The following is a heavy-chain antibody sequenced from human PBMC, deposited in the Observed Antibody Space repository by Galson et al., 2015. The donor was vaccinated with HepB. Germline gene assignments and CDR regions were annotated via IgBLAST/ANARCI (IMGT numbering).Heavy chain of an antibody. D-gene: IGHD6-13*01. CDR2: IGTAGDP. V-gene: IGHV3-13*05. Sequence: SLRLSCAASGFTFSSYDMHWVRQATGKGLEWVSAIGTAGDPYYPGSVKGRFTISRENAKNSLYLQMNSLRAGDTAVYYRARAAAGSLVFGFPLDYWGQGTLVTVSS. CDR3: ARAAAGSLVFGFPLDY. J-gene: IGHJ4*02. CDR1: GFTFSSYD.